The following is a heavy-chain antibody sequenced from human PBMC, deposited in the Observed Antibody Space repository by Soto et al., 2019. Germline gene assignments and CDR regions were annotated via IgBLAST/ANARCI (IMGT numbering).Heavy chain of an antibody. D-gene: IGHD6-19*01. J-gene: IGHJ5*02. CDR3: ASMRLSIAVAAPGNWFDP. CDR2: AHHSGRT. V-gene: IGHV4-4*02. CDR1: GDSMSSSNW. Sequence: SETLSLTCTVSGDSMSSSNWWNWVRQPPGKGLEWIGEAHHSGRTNYNPSLKSRVTISVDRSQNHFSLQLTSVTAADTAVYYCASMRLSIAVAAPGNWFDPWGQGTLVTVSS.